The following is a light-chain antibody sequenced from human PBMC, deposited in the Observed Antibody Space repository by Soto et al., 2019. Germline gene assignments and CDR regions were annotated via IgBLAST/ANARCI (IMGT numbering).Light chain of an antibody. J-gene: IGKJ5*01. CDR3: QQRPMWPIT. CDR1: QSFRGL. Sequence: EVVLTQSPVTLSLSPGERATLSCRASQSFRGLLAWYQQKPGQAPRLLIYDAYNRATGIPTRFSGSGSGTDFTLTFSSLEPEDSAVYYCQQRPMWPITFGQGTRLEIK. CDR2: DAY. V-gene: IGKV3-11*01.